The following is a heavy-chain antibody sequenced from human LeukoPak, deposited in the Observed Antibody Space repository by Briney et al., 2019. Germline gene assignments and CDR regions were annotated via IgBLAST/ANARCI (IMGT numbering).Heavy chain of an antibody. V-gene: IGHV4-39*07. D-gene: IGHD2-8*01. CDR3: ARGDRPREIPPLIRKKNAFDI. CDR2: INHSRST. Sequence: SETLSLTCTVSGGSISSSAYHWGWIRQPPGKGLEWIGDINHSRSTNYNPSLKSRVTISVDTSKNQFSLELSSVTAADTAVYYCARGDRPREIPPLIRKKNAFDIWGQGTMVTVSS. CDR1: GGSISSSAYH. J-gene: IGHJ3*02.